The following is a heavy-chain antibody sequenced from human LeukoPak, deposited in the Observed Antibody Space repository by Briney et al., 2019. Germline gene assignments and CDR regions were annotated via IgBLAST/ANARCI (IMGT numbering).Heavy chain of an antibody. CDR3: AREMFSRRKPGYCSGGSCSNWFDP. Sequence: SVKVSCKASEGTFSSYAISWVRQAPGQGLEWMGRIIPIFGTANYAQKFQGRVAITTDESTSTAYMELSSLRSEDTAVYYCAREMFSRRKPGYCSGGSCSNWFDPWGQGTLVTVSS. CDR1: EGTFSSYA. V-gene: IGHV1-69*05. J-gene: IGHJ5*02. CDR2: IIPIFGTA. D-gene: IGHD2-15*01.